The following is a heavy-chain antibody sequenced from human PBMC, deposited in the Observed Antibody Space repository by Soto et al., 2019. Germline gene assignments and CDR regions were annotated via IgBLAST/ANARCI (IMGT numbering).Heavy chain of an antibody. V-gene: IGHV3-23*01. Sequence: GGSLRLSCAASGFTFSSYAMSWVRQSPGKGLEWVSVITGSGSSTYSADSVKGRFTISRDNSKNALYLQMNSLRAEDTAIYYCAKDRELGGYTSCSYDCWGQGTLVTVSS. CDR1: GFTFSSYA. J-gene: IGHJ4*02. CDR3: AKDRELGGYTSCSYDC. CDR2: ITGSGSST. D-gene: IGHD2-2*01.